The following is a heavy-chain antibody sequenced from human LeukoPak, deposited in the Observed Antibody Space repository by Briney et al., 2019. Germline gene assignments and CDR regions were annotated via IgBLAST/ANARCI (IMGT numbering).Heavy chain of an antibody. CDR2: INHSGST. Sequence: SETLSLTCAVYGGSFSGYYWSWIRQPPGKGLEWIGEINHSGSTNYNPSLKSRVTISVDTSKNQFSLKLSSVTAADTAVYYCARRGGYDSAATKYYFDYWGQGTLVTVSS. D-gene: IGHD5-12*01. CDR3: ARRGGYDSAATKYYFDY. CDR1: GGSFSGYY. V-gene: IGHV4-34*01. J-gene: IGHJ4*02.